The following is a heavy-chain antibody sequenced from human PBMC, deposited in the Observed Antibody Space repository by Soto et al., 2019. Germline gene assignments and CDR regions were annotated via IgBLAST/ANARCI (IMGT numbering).Heavy chain of an antibody. CDR1: GFTVSSNY. CDR2: IYSGGST. Sequence: EVQLVETGGGLIQPGGSLRLSCAASGFTVSSNYMSWVRQAPGKGLEWVSVIYSGGSTYYADSVNGQYTISRDNSKNRRYLSMNCLRAEETALYYCARGGGEQQLSGLFDTWGQGTVVTVS. V-gene: IGHV3-53*02. D-gene: IGHD6-13*01. CDR3: ARGGGEQQLSGLFDT. J-gene: IGHJ5*02.